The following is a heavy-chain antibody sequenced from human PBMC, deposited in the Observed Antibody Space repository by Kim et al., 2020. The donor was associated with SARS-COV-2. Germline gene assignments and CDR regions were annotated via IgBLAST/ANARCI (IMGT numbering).Heavy chain of an antibody. Sequence: GGSLRLSCAASGFTFTSHAMHWVRQAPGKGLEWVALMTYDRSIKYYLDSVRGRFTISRDNSKNTVFLQMNSLGSDDTAVYFCARGPGYCSSSSFFGSGAQVAHWGQRALVTVSS. D-gene: IGHD2-2*01. CDR2: MTYDRSIK. CDR3: ARGPGYCSSSSFFGSGAQVAH. CDR1: GFTFTSHA. J-gene: IGHJ4*02. V-gene: IGHV3-30*04.